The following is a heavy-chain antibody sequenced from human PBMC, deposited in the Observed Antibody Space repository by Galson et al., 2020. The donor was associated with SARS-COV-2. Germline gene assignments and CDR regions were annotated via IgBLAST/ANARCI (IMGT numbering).Heavy chain of an antibody. D-gene: IGHD5-18*01. CDR3: ARDLRDTAMVQGGLGY. Sequence: ASVKVSCKASGYTFTSYYMHWVRQAPGQGLEWMGIINPSGGSTSYAQKFQGRVTMTRDTSTSTVYMELSSLRSEDTAVYYCARDLRDTAMVQGGLGYWGQGTLVTVSS. CDR1: GYTFTSYY. V-gene: IGHV1-46*01. J-gene: IGHJ4*02. CDR2: INPSGGST.